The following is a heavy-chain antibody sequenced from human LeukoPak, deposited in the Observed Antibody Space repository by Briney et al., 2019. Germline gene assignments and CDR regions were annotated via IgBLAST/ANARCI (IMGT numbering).Heavy chain of an antibody. Sequence: SETLSLTCTVSGISISTFYWSWIRQTPGKGLEWIGNIHYSGSTNYNPSLKSRVTISVDTSKNQFSLRLSSVTTADTAVYYCARDTETPGIAADWGQGTLVTVSS. CDR3: ARDTETPGIAAD. D-gene: IGHD6-13*01. CDR1: GISISTFY. V-gene: IGHV4-59*01. J-gene: IGHJ4*02. CDR2: IHYSGST.